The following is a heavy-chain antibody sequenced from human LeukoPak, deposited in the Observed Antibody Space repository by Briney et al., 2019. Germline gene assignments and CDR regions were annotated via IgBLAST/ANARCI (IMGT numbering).Heavy chain of an antibody. J-gene: IGHJ5*02. Sequence: PSETLSLTCTVSGGSISSYYWSWLRQPPGKGVEWIGYIYYSGSTNYNPSLKSRVTISVDTSKNQFSLKLSSVTAADTAVYYCARIIVGATIRWFDPWGQGTLVTVSS. CDR1: GGSISSYY. D-gene: IGHD1-26*01. V-gene: IGHV4-59*01. CDR2: IYYSGST. CDR3: ARIIVGATIRWFDP.